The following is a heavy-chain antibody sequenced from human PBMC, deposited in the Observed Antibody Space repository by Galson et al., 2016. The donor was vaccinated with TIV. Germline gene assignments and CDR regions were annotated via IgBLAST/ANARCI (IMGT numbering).Heavy chain of an antibody. V-gene: IGHV3-74*01. J-gene: IGHJ4*02. CDR1: GFSFSAYW. CDR2: ISTDGTDT. Sequence: SLRLSCAASGFSFSAYWMHWVRQAPGKGLVSISRISTDGTDTSYADSVKGRFTISRDNPSYTLYLQMSSLRDEDTAVYYCSRGEHEVATGTTLYYWGQGTLVAVSS. CDR3: SRGEHEVATGTTLYY. D-gene: IGHD1/OR15-1a*01.